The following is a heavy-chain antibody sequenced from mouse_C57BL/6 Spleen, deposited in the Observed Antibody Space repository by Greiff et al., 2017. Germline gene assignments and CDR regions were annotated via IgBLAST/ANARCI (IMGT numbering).Heavy chain of an antibody. D-gene: IGHD4-1*01. V-gene: IGHV6-3*01. CDR1: GFTFSNYW. CDR2: IRLKSDNYAT. J-gene: IGHJ3*01. Sequence: EVMLVESGGGLVQPGGSMKLSCVASGFTFSNYWMNWVRQSPEKGLEWVAQIRLKSDNYATHYAESVKGRFTIPSDDSKSSVYPQVNNLRAEDAVIYYCRADWDVRFAYWGQGTLVTVSA. CDR3: RADWDVRFAY.